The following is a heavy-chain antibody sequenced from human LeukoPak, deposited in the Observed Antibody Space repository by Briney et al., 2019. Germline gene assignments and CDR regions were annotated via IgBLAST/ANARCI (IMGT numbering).Heavy chain of an antibody. J-gene: IGHJ4*02. V-gene: IGHV3-7*04. Sequence: GGSLRLSCAASGFTFSKYWMSWVRQAPGKGLEWVANIKQDVGKKYYVDSVEGRFTISRDNAKNSLDLQMNSLRAEDTAVYYCVRQLDGTLDYWGQGTLVPVSS. CDR3: VRQLDGTLDY. CDR2: IKQDVGKK. CDR1: GFTFSKYW. D-gene: IGHD1-26*01.